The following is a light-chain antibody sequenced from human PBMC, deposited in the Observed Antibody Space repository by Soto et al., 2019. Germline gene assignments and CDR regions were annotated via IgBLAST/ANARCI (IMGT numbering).Light chain of an antibody. CDR2: AAS. CDR3: QQYKTYWD. Sequence: DIVMTQSPDSLAVSLGERATMNCRASQSISRYLNWYQHKPGKAPKLLINAASSLERGVPSRFSGGGSGTDFTLTISSLKPDDFATYYCQQYKTYWDFGPGTKVDIK. V-gene: IGKV1-39*01. J-gene: IGKJ3*01. CDR1: QSISRY.